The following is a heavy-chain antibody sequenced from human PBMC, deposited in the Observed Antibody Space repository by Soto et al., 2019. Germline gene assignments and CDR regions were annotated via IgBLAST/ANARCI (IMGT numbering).Heavy chain of an antibody. CDR1: GGSISSSSYY. D-gene: IGHD3-3*01. Sequence: SETLSLTCTVPGGSISSSSYYWGWIRQPPGKGLEWIGSIYYSGSTYYNPSPKSRVTISVDTSKNQFSLKLSSVTAADTAVYYCAREVDGTYYDFWSGYYFVGGMDVWGQGTTVT. CDR3: AREVDGTYYDFWSGYYFVGGMDV. V-gene: IGHV4-39*02. J-gene: IGHJ6*02. CDR2: IYYSGST.